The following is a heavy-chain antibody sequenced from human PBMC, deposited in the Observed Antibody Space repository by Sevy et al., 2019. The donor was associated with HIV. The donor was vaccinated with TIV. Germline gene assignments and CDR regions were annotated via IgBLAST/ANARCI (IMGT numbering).Heavy chain of an antibody. CDR2: INHSGST. Sequence: SETLSLTCAVYGGSFSGYYWSWIRQPPGKGLEWIGEINHSGSTNYNPSPKSRVTISVDTSKNQFSLKLGSVTAADTAVYYCAGEAAAGNWFDPWGQGTLVTVSS. D-gene: IGHD6-13*01. J-gene: IGHJ5*02. V-gene: IGHV4-34*01. CDR3: AGEAAAGNWFDP. CDR1: GGSFSGYY.